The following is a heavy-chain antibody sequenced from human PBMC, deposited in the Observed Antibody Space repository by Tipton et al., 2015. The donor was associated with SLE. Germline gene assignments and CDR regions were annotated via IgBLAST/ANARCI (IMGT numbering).Heavy chain of an antibody. Sequence: TLSLTCTVSGGSISSVGYYWTWIRKHPGKGLEWLGYIFYSGSTYYNPSLKSRLTMSVDTSKNQFSLELSSVTAADTAVYYCARGQHQLGRFDPWGQGTLVTVSS. J-gene: IGHJ5*02. D-gene: IGHD1-1*01. CDR3: ARGQHQLGRFDP. CDR2: IFYSGST. V-gene: IGHV4-31*03. CDR1: GGSISSVGYY.